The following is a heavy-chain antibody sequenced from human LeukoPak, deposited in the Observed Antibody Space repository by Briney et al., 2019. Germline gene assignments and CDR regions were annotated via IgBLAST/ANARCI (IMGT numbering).Heavy chain of an antibody. V-gene: IGHV3-30-3*01. D-gene: IGHD5-12*01. J-gene: IGHJ4*02. Sequence: PGGSLRLSCAASGFTFSSYAMHWVRQAPGKGLEWVAVISYDGSSKYYADSVKGRFTISRDNSKNTLYLQMNSLRAEDTAVYYCARSGSPDYWGQGTLVTVSS. CDR3: ARSGSPDY. CDR1: GFTFSSYA. CDR2: ISYDGSSK.